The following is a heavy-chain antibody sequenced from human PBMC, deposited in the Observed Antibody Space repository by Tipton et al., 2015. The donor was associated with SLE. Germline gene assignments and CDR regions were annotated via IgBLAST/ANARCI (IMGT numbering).Heavy chain of an antibody. CDR3: ARDRYFDYYYGMDV. J-gene: IGHJ6*02. V-gene: IGHV4-31*03. CDR1: GGSISSGGYY. CDR2: IYYSGST. D-gene: IGHD3-9*01. Sequence: TLSLTCTVSGGSISSGGYYWSWIRQHPGKGLEWIGYIYYSGSTYYNPSLKSRVTISVDTSKNQFSLKLSSVTAADTAVYYCARDRYFDYYYGMDVCGQGTTVTVSS.